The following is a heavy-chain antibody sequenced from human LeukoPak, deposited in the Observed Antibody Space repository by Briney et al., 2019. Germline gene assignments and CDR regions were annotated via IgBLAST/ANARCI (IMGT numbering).Heavy chain of an antibody. J-gene: IGHJ6*03. CDR2: IIPIFGTT. D-gene: IGHD6-13*01. CDR1: GGTFSSYA. Sequence: SLKVSCKASGGTFSSYAIIWVRQAPGHGLEWMGGIIPIFGTTNYAQKFQDGVTITADKSTSTAYMELSSLRSEDTAVYYCARVVGLTGYSSSWYSGYYYYMDVWGKGTTVTVSS. CDR3: ARVVGLTGYSSSWYSGYYYYMDV. V-gene: IGHV1-69*06.